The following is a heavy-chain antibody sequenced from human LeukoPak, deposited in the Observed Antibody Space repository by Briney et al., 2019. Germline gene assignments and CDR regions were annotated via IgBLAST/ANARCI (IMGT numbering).Heavy chain of an antibody. CDR3: ARDSNYYSWD. CDR2: ITGTSSII. D-gene: IGHD3-10*01. V-gene: IGHV3-21*01. J-gene: IGHJ4*02. Sequence: PGGSLRLSCAASGFTFSSYTMNWVRQAPGKGLKWVSSITGTSSIIQYADSVMGRFTISRDNSKNSLYLRMNSLRAEDTAVYYCARDSNYYSWDWGQGTLVTVSS. CDR1: GFTFSSYT.